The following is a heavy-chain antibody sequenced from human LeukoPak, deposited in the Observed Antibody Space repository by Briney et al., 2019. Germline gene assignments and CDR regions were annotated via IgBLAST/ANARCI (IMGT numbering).Heavy chain of an antibody. V-gene: IGHV1-8*01. D-gene: IGHD3-3*01. CDR1: GYTFTSYD. CDR2: MNPNSGNT. Sequence: GASVKVSCKASGYTFTSYDINWVRQATGQGLEWMGWMNPNSGNTGYAQKFQGRVTMTRNTSISTAYMELTSLRSEDTAVYYCARASDFWSGPAHHYYYYCMDVWGQGTTVTVSS. CDR3: ARASDFWSGPAHHYYYYCMDV. J-gene: IGHJ6*02.